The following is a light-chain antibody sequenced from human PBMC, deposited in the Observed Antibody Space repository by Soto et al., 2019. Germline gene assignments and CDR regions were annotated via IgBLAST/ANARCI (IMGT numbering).Light chain of an antibody. V-gene: IGKV3-20*01. CDR3: QHYGGSPLYT. J-gene: IGKJ5*01. CDR2: GAA. Sequence: EIVLTQSPATLSLSPGERATLSCRASPSVSSYLAWYQQKPGQAPRRLIYGAASRATGIPDRFSGSGSGTDFTLTISRLEPEDFAVYYCQHYGGSPLYTFGQGTRLEIK. CDR1: PSVSSY.